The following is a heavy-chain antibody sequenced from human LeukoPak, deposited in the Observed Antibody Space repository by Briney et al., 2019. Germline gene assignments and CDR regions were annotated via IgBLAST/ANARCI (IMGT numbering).Heavy chain of an antibody. D-gene: IGHD6-6*01. V-gene: IGHV1-46*01. J-gene: IGHJ4*02. Sequence: GASVKVSCKASGYTFTSYYIHWVRQAPGQGLEWMGIINPSGGATSYAPSFQGRVTMTGDMSTSTVYMELSSLRSEDTAVYYCARDGAGSSYYFDYWGQGTLVTVSS. CDR2: INPSGGAT. CDR1: GYTFTSYY. CDR3: ARDGAGSSYYFDY.